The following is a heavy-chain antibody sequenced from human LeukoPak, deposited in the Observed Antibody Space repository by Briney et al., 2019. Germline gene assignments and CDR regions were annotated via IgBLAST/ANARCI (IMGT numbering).Heavy chain of an antibody. CDR1: GGSFSGYY. CDR2: INHSGST. Sequence: SETLSLTCAVYGGSFSGYYWSWIRQPPGKGLEWIGEINHSGSTNYNPSLKSRVTISVDTSKNQFSLKLSSVTAADTAVYYCARVGGDVDTAMVTYYFDYWGQEPWSPSPQ. D-gene: IGHD5-18*01. CDR3: ARVGGDVDTAMVTYYFDY. J-gene: IGHJ4*01. V-gene: IGHV4-34*01.